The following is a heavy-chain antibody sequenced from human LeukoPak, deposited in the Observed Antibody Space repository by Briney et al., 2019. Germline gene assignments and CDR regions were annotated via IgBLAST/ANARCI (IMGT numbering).Heavy chain of an antibody. V-gene: IGHV1-46*01. CDR1: GYTFTSYY. CDR2: INPSGGST. CDR3: ASTRGYSYGYSFDY. D-gene: IGHD5-18*01. Sequence: ASVKVSCKASGYTFTSYYMHWVRQAPGQGLEWMGIINPSGGSTSYAQKFQGRVTITADESTSTAYMELSSLRSEDTAVYYCASTRGYSYGYSFDYWGQGTLVTVSS. J-gene: IGHJ4*02.